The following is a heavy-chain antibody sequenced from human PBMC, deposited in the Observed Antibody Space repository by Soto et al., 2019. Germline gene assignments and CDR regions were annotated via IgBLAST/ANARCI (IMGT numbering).Heavy chain of an antibody. D-gene: IGHD6-19*01. J-gene: IGHJ6*02. CDR3: ARQWRASAGSTVVHGLDV. V-gene: IGHV4-39*01. CDR2: SYYSGSA. Sequence: QLQLQESGPGLVKPSETLSLTCTVSGGSMSNFSQYYGWFRQPPGKGLAWIGSSYYSGSACYKLSLKRLHTISVDTSQNQYSQKQSSETATDTAVYYCARQWRASAGSTVVHGLDVWGQGTKDTVSS. CDR1: GGSMSNFSQY.